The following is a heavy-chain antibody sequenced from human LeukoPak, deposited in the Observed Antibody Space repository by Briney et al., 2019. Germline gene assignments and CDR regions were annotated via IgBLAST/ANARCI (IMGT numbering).Heavy chain of an antibody. V-gene: IGHV1-69*01. D-gene: IGHD6-19*01. CDR2: IIPIFGTA. Sequence: ASVKVSCKASGGTFSSYAMSWVRPAPRQGFEWRGGIIPIFGTANYAQKFQGRVTITADESTSTAYMELSSLRTEDTAVYYCARDLAGGAVAGTTPPFDYWGQGTLVTVSS. CDR3: ARDLAGGAVAGTTPPFDY. CDR1: GGTFSSYA. J-gene: IGHJ4*02.